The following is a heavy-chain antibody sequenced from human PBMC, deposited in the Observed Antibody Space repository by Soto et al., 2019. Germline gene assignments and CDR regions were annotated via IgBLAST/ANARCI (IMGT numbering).Heavy chain of an antibody. CDR3: ASLIAVAGSIYFDY. J-gene: IGHJ4*02. V-gene: IGHV4-59*01. CDR1: GGSISSYY. D-gene: IGHD6-19*01. CDR2: IYYSGST. Sequence: SETLSLTCTVSGGSISSYYWSWIRQPPGKGLEWIGYIYYSGSTNYNPSLKIRVTISVDTSKNQFCLKLSSVTAEDTAVYYWASLIAVAGSIYFDYWGQGTLVTVAS.